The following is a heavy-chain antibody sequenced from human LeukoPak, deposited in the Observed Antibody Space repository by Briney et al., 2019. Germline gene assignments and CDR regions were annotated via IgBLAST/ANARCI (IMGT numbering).Heavy chain of an antibody. CDR1: GFTFSHAW. CDR3: SIPPEGRSVR. CDR2: IKSKTDGGTT. V-gene: IGHV3-15*01. J-gene: IGHJ4*02. Sequence: GGSLRLSCAASGFTFSHAWMSWVRQAPGKGLEWVGRIKSKTDGGTTDYAAPVKGRFTISRDDSKNTLYLQMNSLKAEDTAVYYCSIPPEGRSVRWGQGTLVTVSS. D-gene: IGHD3-10*01.